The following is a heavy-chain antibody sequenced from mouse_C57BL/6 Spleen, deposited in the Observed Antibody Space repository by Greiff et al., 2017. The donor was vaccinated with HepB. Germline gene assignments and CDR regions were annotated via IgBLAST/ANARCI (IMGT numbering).Heavy chain of an antibody. CDR1: GYTFTDYN. Sequence: VQLQQSGPELVKPGASVKMSCKASGYTFTDYNMHWVKQSHGKSLEWIGYINPNNGGTSYNQKFKGKATLTVNKSSSTAYMELRSLTSEDSAVYYCARWGYYGSSAGFAYWGQGTLVTVSA. D-gene: IGHD1-1*01. CDR2: INPNNGGT. V-gene: IGHV1-22*01. J-gene: IGHJ3*01. CDR3: ARWGYYGSSAGFAY.